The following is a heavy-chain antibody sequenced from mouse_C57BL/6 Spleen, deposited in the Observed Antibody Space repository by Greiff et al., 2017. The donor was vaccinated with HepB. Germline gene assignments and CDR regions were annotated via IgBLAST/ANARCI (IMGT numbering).Heavy chain of an antibody. CDR3: ARVGAGKDYYAMDY. V-gene: IGHV2-2*01. CDR2: IWSGGST. CDR1: GFSLTSYG. Sequence: VKLQESGPGLVQPSQSLSITCTVSGFSLTSYGVHWVRQSPGKGLEWLGVIWSGGSTDYNAAFISRLSISKDNSKSQVFFKMNSLQADDTAIYYCARVGAGKDYYAMDYWGQGTSVTVSS. D-gene: IGHD4-1*01. J-gene: IGHJ4*01.